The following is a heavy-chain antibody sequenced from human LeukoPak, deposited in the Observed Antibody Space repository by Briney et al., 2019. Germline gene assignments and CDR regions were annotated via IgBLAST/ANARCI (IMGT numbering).Heavy chain of an antibody. CDR3: ARTARPYYYYYYMDV. D-gene: IGHD6-6*01. J-gene: IGHJ6*03. CDR2: IYPGDSDT. CDR1: GYDFSTYW. Sequence: GESLKISCEHFGYDFSTYWIGWVRQMPGKGLEWMGIIYPGDSDTRYSPSFQGQVTISADKSISTAYLQWSSLKASDTAMYYCARTARPYYYYYYMDVWGKGTTVTVSS. V-gene: IGHV5-51*01.